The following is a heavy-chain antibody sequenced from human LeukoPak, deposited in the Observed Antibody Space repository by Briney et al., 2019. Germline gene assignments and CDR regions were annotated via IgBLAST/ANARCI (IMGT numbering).Heavy chain of an antibody. CDR3: ARDNSVRDEAWWFNP. CDR2: ISSSGSTI. Sequence: GGSLRLSCAASGFTFSTYYMNWVRQAPGKGLEWVSYISSSGSTIYYADSVKGRFTISRDNAKNSLYLQMNSLRAEDTAVYYCARDNSVRDEAWWFNPWGQGTLVTVSS. J-gene: IGHJ5*02. V-gene: IGHV3-48*04. CDR1: GFTFSTYY. D-gene: IGHD5-24*01.